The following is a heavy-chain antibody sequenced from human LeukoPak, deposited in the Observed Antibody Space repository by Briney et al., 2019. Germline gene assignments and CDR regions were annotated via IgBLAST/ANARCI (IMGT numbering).Heavy chain of an antibody. CDR1: GFTFSSYA. D-gene: IGHD3-3*01. CDR3: AKGSTIFGVVTTHDY. J-gene: IGHJ4*02. Sequence: GGSLRLSCAASGFTFSSYAMHWVRQAPGKGLEWVAVISYDGSNKYYADSVKGRFTISRDNSKNTLYLQMNSLRAEDTAVYYCAKGSTIFGVVTTHDYWGQGTLVTVSS. CDR2: ISYDGSNK. V-gene: IGHV3-30-3*01.